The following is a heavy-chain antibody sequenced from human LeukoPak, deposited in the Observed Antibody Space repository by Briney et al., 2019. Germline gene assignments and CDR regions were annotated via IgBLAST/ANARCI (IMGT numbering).Heavy chain of an antibody. J-gene: IGHJ6*02. D-gene: IGHD2-8*01. CDR3: ARHHCTNGVCYYGMDV. Sequence: SQTLSLTCAVSGGSMSSGGDSWSWVRQPPGKGLEWIGYIYHSGSPHYNPFLKSRVTISVDRSKNPLSLKLSSVTAADTAVYYCARHHCTNGVCYYGMDVWGQGTTVTVSS. CDR1: GGSMSSGGDS. CDR2: IYHSGSP. V-gene: IGHV4-30-2*02.